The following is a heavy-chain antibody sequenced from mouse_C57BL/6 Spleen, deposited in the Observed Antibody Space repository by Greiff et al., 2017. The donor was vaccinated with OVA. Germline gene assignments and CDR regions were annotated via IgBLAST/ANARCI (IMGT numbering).Heavy chain of an antibody. D-gene: IGHD2-1*01. CDR2: IHPTRCST. CDR1: GYTFTSYW. V-gene: IGHV1-64*01. J-gene: IGHJ3*01. CDR3: AKIYYGFAY. Sequence: QVQLQQSGAELVKPGASVKLSCKASGYTFTSYWMHWVKQRPGQGLEWIGMIHPTRCSTNYNEKFKSKATLTVDKSSSTAYMQLISLTSEDSAVYYCAKIYYGFAYWGQGTLVTVSA.